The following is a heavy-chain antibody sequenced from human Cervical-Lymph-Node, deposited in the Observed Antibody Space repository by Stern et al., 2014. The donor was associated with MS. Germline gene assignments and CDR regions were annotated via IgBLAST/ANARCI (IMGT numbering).Heavy chain of an antibody. Sequence: VQLVESGAEVKKPGASVKISCKASGYTFNSYYMHWVRQAPGQGLEWMGIINPSGETTSYAQKFQGRIIMTRDTSTSTVYMELSRLRSEDTAMYYCVRDHSTYFDYWGQGTQVTVSA. CDR1: GYTFNSYY. CDR3: VRDHSTYFDY. D-gene: IGHD5-18*01. CDR2: INPSGETT. V-gene: IGHV1-46*02. J-gene: IGHJ4*02.